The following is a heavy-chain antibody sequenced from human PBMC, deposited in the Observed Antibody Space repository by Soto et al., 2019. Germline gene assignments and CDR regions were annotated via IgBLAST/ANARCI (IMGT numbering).Heavy chain of an antibody. CDR2: INANNGGA. V-gene: IGHV1-2*02. Sequence: SVKVSCKASGYTFTDYHIHWVRQAPGQGLEFMGWINANNGGAGSAQQFQGRVTVTRDTSITTVYVELSNLRSDDTAVYYCAREGGSETLQPSYNWFDTWGQGTLVTVSS. J-gene: IGHJ5*02. D-gene: IGHD6-25*01. CDR3: AREGGSETLQPSYNWFDT. CDR1: GYTFTDYH.